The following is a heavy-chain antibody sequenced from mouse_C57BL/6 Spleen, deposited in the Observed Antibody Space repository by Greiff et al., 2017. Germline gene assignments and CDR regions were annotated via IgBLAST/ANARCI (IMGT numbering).Heavy chain of an antibody. V-gene: IGHV1-76*01. J-gene: IGHJ2*01. CDR1: GYTFTDYY. D-gene: IGHD1-1*01. CDR2: IYPGSGNP. CDR3: AREDYSSSYDY. Sequence: QVQLKESGAELVRPGASVKLSCKASGYTFTDYYINWVKQRPGQELEWIARIYPGSGNPYYNEKFKGKATLTAEKSSSTAYMQLSSLTSEVSAVYFCAREDYSSSYDYWGQGTTLTVSS.